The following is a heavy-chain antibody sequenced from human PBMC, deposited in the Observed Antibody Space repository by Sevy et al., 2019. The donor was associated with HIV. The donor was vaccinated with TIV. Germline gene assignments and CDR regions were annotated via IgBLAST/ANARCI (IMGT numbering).Heavy chain of an antibody. J-gene: IGHJ3*02. D-gene: IGHD6-13*01. Sequence: GESLKISCAASGFTFSSYAMNWVRQAPGKGLEWVSGLNGSGGSTNYADSVKGRFTISRDNSKNTLYLQMSSLRAEDTAVYYCAKDRVWELGDAFDIWGQGTMVTVSS. CDR3: AKDRVWELGDAFDI. V-gene: IGHV3-23*01. CDR1: GFTFSSYA. CDR2: LNGSGGST.